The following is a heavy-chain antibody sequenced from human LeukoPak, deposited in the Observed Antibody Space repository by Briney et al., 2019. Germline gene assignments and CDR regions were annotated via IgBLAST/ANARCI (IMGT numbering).Heavy chain of an antibody. J-gene: IGHJ6*02. CDR2: INPNSGGT. V-gene: IGHV1-2*02. CDR1: GYTFTGYY. Sequence: ASVTVSCKASGYTFTGYYMHWVRQAPGQGLEWMGWINPNSGGTNYAQKFQGRVTMTRDTSISTAYMELSRLRSDDTAVYYCAREDYYGHYYYGMDVWGQGTTVTVSS. D-gene: IGHD3-10*01. CDR3: AREDYYGHYYYGMDV.